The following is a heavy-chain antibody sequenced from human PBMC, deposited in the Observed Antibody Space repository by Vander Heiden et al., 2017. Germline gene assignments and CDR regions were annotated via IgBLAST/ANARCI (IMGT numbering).Heavy chain of an antibody. V-gene: IGHV2-5*02. CDR1: GFSLSTTGAG. CDR3: AHTALSWNNYFDY. CDR2: IYWDDEK. Sequence: QITLKESGPTLVKPTQTLTLTCTSSGFSLSTTGAGVRWIRQPPGKALEWLALIYWDDEKRYSPSLNSRLTITKDTSKNQVVLTMTKMNPVDTATYYCAHTALSWNNYFDYWGQGTLVTVSS. D-gene: IGHD1-1*01. J-gene: IGHJ4*02.